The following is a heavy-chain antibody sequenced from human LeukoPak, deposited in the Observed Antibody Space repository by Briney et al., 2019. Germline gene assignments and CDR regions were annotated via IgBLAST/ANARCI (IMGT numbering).Heavy chain of an antibody. J-gene: IGHJ4*02. CDR2: IIPIFGTA. CDR1: GGTFSSYA. V-gene: IGHV1-69*06. D-gene: IGHD6-13*01. CDR3: ATIPRAGYSSSWDLDY. Sequence: GASVKVSCKASGGTFSSYAISWVRQAPGQGLEWMGGIIPIFGTANYAQKFQGRVTITADKSTSTAYMELSSLRSEDTAVYYCATIPRAGYSSSWDLDYWGQGTLVTVSS.